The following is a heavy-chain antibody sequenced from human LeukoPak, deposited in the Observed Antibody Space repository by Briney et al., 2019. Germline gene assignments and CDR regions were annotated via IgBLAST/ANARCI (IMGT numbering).Heavy chain of an antibody. V-gene: IGHV4-31*03. D-gene: IGHD4-11*01. J-gene: IGHJ4*02. CDR1: GGSISSGGYY. CDR2: IYYSGST. CDR3: ARSFDYNLDY. Sequence: SETLSLTCTVSGGSISSGGYYWSWIRQHPGKGLEWIGYIYYSGSTYYNPSLKSRVTISVDTSKNQFSLKLSSVTAADTAVYYCARSFDYNLDYWGQGTLVTVSS.